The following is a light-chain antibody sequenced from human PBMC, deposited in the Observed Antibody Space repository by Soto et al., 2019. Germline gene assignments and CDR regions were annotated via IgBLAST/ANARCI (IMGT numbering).Light chain of an antibody. V-gene: IGLV2-23*01. CDR2: EGS. J-gene: IGLJ1*01. CDR1: SSDVGNYNL. CDR3: CSYAGSSTLV. Sequence: QSALTQPASVSGSPGQSITISCTGTSSDVGNYNLVSWYQQHPGKAPKLMIYEGSKRPSGVSNRFSGSKSGNTASLTISGLQAEDEADYYCCSYAGSSTLVFGTGTKVNVL.